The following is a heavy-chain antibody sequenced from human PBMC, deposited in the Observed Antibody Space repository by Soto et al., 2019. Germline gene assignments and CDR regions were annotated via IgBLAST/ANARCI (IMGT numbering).Heavy chain of an antibody. CDR1: GFAVSSNY. V-gene: IGHV3-53*04. D-gene: IGHD2-15*01. J-gene: IGHJ4*02. Sequence: GGSLRLSCAASGFAVSSNYMSWVRQAPGKGLEWVSVIYSGGSTYYADSVKGRLTISRHNSKNTLYLQMNSLRAEDTSVYYCARDFCSGGSCYFDYWGQGTLVTVSS. CDR3: ARDFCSGGSCYFDY. CDR2: IYSGGST.